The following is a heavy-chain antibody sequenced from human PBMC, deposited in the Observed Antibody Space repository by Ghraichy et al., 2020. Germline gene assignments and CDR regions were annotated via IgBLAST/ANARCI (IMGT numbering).Heavy chain of an antibody. CDR2: IYYSGST. CDR1: GGSISSGGYY. Sequence: SETLSLTCTVSGGSISSGGYYWSWIRQHPGKGLEWIGYIYYSGSTYYNPSLKSRVTISVDTSKNQFSLKLSSVTAADTAVYYCARDQGSYAWFDPWGQGTLVTVSS. CDR3: ARDQGSYAWFDP. D-gene: IGHD4-17*01. V-gene: IGHV4-31*03. J-gene: IGHJ5*02.